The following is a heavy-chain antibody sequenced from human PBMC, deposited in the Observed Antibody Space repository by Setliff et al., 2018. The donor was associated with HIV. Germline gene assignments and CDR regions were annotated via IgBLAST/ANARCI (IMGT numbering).Heavy chain of an antibody. J-gene: IGHJ4*02. CDR3: ARWHPPYGFWEEDN. D-gene: IGHD3-10*01. V-gene: IGHV4-39*01. CDR1: GGSISSYY. CDR2: IYYSGST. Sequence: PSETLSLTCTVSGGSISSYYWGWIRQPPGKGLEWIGSIYYSGSTYYNPSLKTRVTISVDGSKNQFSLKLKSVTAADTAVYNCARWHPPYGFWEEDNWGQGTLVTVSS.